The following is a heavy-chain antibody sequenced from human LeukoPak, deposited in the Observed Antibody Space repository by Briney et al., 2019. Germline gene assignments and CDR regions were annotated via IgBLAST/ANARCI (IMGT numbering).Heavy chain of an antibody. Sequence: PSETLSLTCTVSGGSISSSSYYWGWIRQPPGKGLEWIGSIYYSGSTYYNPSLKSRVTISVDTSKNQFSLKLSSVTAADTAVYYCARGHSYYYDSSGYYYFDYWGQGTLVTVSS. J-gene: IGHJ4*02. CDR1: GGSISSSSYY. CDR3: ARGHSYYYDSSGYYYFDY. V-gene: IGHV4-39*01. D-gene: IGHD3-22*01. CDR2: IYYSGST.